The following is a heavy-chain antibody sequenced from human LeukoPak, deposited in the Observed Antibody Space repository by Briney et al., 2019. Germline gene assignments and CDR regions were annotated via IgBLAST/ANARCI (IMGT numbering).Heavy chain of an antibody. CDR2: IYSAGST. Sequence: GGSLRLSCAASEFTVSSSYMSWVRQAPGKGLEWVSIIYSAGSTYYADSVKGRFTISRDNSKNTLYLQMNSLRAEDTAMYYCARGGVVLTDKAFDLWGQGTMVTVS. CDR1: EFTVSSSY. D-gene: IGHD2-15*01. J-gene: IGHJ3*01. V-gene: IGHV3-66*01. CDR3: ARGGVVLTDKAFDL.